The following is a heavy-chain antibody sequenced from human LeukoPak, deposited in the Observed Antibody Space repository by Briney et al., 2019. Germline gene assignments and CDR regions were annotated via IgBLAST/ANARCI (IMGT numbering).Heavy chain of an antibody. CDR2: INHNGNVN. Sequence: GGSLRLSCVGSGFTFSRYWLNWARQAPGKGLEWVASINHNGNVNYYVDSVKGRFTISRDNAKNSLYLQMSNLRAEDTAVYFCARGGGLDVWGQGATVTVSS. J-gene: IGHJ6*02. D-gene: IGHD3-16*01. CDR3: ARGGGLDV. V-gene: IGHV3-7*03. CDR1: GFTFSRYW.